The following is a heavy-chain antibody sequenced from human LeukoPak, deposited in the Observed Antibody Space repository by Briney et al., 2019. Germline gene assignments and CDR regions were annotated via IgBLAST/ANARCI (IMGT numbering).Heavy chain of an antibody. CDR3: ASYNPYY. Sequence: GGSLRLSCAASGFTVSSNYMSRVRQGPGKGLEWVSVIYSGGNTYYADSVKGRFTISRDNSKNTLHPQMNSLRAEDTAVYYCASYNPYYGGQGTLVTVSS. D-gene: IGHD1-1*01. J-gene: IGHJ4*02. CDR1: GFTVSSNY. V-gene: IGHV3-53*01. CDR2: IYSGGNT.